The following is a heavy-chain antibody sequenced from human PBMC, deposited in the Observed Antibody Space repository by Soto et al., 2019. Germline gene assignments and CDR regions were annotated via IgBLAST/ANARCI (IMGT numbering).Heavy chain of an antibody. CDR1: GYTFTSYA. CDR2: INPIFGKT. V-gene: IGHV1-69*13. Sequence: GASVKVSCKASGYTFTSYAMHWVRQAPGQRLEWMGGINPIFGKTNYAQKFQGRVTITADESTSTAYMELSSLRSEDTAVYYCARVRQLVGYFYYYMDVWGKGTTVTVSS. J-gene: IGHJ6*03. CDR3: ARVRQLVGYFYYYMDV. D-gene: IGHD6-6*01.